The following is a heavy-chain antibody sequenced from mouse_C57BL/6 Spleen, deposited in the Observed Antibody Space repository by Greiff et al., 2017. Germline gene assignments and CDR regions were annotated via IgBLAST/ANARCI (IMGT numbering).Heavy chain of an antibody. CDR1: GYSFTDYN. V-gene: IGHV1-39*01. D-gene: IGHD6-1*01. CDR3: AREGYSLYAMDD. J-gene: IGHJ4*01. Sequence: EVKLVASGPELVKPGASVTISCKASGYSFTDYNMNWVKQSNGKSLEWIGVMTPNYGTTSYNQKFKGKATLTVDQSSGTAYMQLNSLTSEDSAVDYCAREGYSLYAMDDWGQGTSGTVSS. CDR2: MTPNYGTT.